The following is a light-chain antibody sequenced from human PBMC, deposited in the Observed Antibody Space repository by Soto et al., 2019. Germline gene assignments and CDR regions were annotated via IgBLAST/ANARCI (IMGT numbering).Light chain of an antibody. CDR1: QSLSSW. J-gene: IGKJ2*01. Sequence: DIPMTQSPSTLSASVGDRVTITCRASQSLSSWLAWYQQKPGKAPNLLIYKASRLESGVPSRFSGSGSGTEFTLTISSLQPDDFATYYCQQYNSFPYTFGQGTKLEIK. CDR3: QQYNSFPYT. V-gene: IGKV1-5*03. CDR2: KAS.